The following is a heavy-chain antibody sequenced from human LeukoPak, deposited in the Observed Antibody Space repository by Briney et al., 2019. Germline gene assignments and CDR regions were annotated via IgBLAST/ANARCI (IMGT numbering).Heavy chain of an antibody. CDR3: ARVPRRDGYNSLFFDY. D-gene: IGHD5-24*01. Sequence: AAVKVSCKASGCTFTGYYMHWVRQAPGQGLEWMGRINPNSGGTNYAQKFQGRVTMTRDTSISTAYMELSRLRSDDTAVYYCARVPRRDGYNSLFFDYWGQRTLVTVSS. CDR1: GCTFTGYY. V-gene: IGHV1-2*06. CDR2: INPNSGGT. J-gene: IGHJ4*02.